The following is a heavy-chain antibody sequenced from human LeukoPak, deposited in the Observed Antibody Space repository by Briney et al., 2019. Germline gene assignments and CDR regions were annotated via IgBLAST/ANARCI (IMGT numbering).Heavy chain of an antibody. V-gene: IGHV3-23*01. CDR1: GLTFSSYD. D-gene: IGHD3-22*01. CDR3: AVSMIAFDF. Sequence: PGGSLRLSCAVSGLTFSSYDVSWVRQAPGKGLEWVSGISGSGGRTDYADSVKGRFSISRDNSKNTLYLQMNSLRAEDTAVYYCAVSMIAFDFWGQGTLVTVSS. CDR2: ISGSGGRT. J-gene: IGHJ4*02.